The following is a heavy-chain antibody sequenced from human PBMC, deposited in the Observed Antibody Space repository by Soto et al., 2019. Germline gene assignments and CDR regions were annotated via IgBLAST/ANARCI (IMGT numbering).Heavy chain of an antibody. V-gene: IGHV3-23*01. D-gene: IGHD3-9*01. CDR2: ISGTASRT. CDR3: ATSFRYFDN. Sequence: GGSLKLACAGSGFTPTTTPLSWVRQPPGEGLEWVTTISGTASRTYYVDSVKGRFFISRDNSKNTVTLQMNNLTLDDTAVYYCATSFRYFDNWGQGTRVTVSS. CDR1: GFTPTTTP. J-gene: IGHJ4*02.